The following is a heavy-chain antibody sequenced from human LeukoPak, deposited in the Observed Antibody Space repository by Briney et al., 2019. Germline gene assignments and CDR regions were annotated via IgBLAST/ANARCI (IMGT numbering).Heavy chain of an antibody. CDR2: ISYDGNNK. CDR1: GFTFSDAW. V-gene: IGHV3-30-3*01. CDR3: ARDAYNEEDWYCDR. J-gene: IGHJ2*01. D-gene: IGHD5-24*01. Sequence: PGGSPRLSCAASGFTFSDAWMSWVRQAPGKGLEWVAVISYDGNNKYYADSVKGRFTISRDNSEKTLYLQMNSLRDEDTAVYDCARDAYNEEDWYCDRWGRGILVTVCS.